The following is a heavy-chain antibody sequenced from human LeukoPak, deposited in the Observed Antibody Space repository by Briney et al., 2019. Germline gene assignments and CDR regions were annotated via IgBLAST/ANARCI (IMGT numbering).Heavy chain of an antibody. Sequence: GGSLRLSCAASGFTFDGYAMHWVRQAPGKGLEWVSGISWSSGSIAYADSVKGRFTISRDNAQNSLYLQMISLRAEDTAFYFCAKGRDSSVYSEFDYWGQGTLATVSS. CDR1: GFTFDGYA. CDR3: AKGRDSSVYSEFDY. V-gene: IGHV3-9*01. CDR2: ISWSSGSI. D-gene: IGHD3-22*01. J-gene: IGHJ4*02.